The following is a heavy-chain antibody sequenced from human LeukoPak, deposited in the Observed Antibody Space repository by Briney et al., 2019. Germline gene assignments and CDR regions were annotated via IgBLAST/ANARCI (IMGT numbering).Heavy chain of an antibody. D-gene: IGHD1-26*01. CDR3: ARTVGANGYYYYMDV. V-gene: IGHV5-51*01. Sequence: GESLKISCKGSGYNFTIYWIGWVRQMPGKGLEWMGIIYPGDSDTRYSPSFQGQVTISADKSISTAYLQWSSLKASDTAMYYCARTVGANGYYYYMDVWGKGTTVTVSS. J-gene: IGHJ6*03. CDR2: IYPGDSDT. CDR1: GYNFTIYW.